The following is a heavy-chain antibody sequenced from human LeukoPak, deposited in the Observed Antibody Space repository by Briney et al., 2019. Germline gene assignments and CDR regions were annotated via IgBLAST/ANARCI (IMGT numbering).Heavy chain of an antibody. CDR3: ARDRVWTVLY. V-gene: IGHV3-7*01. D-gene: IGHD6-13*01. CDR1: GFTFXSYW. Sequence: GSLRLSCXXXGFTFXSYWMSWVRQAPGKGLEWVANINQDGREKYYVDSVNARFTISTDNPNTSLYLHMNSLSAEDTATYYCARDRVWTVLYWGQGTLVTVSS. J-gene: IGHJ4*02. CDR2: INQDGREK.